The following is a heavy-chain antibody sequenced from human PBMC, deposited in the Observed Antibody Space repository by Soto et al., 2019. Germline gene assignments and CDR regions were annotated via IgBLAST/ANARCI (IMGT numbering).Heavy chain of an antibody. V-gene: IGHV1-46*01. CDR1: GYTFTIYY. D-gene: IGHD3-3*01. Sequence: GSVKVSGKASGYTFTIYYMHCVLQSPLQWLEWMGIINPSGGSTSYAQKFQGRVTMTRDTSTSTVYMELSSLRSEDTAVYYCARDFALRFLEWSLSSYAYYYYYYGMDVWGQGTTVTVSS. CDR2: INPSGGST. CDR3: ARDFALRFLEWSLSSYAYYYYYYGMDV. J-gene: IGHJ6*02.